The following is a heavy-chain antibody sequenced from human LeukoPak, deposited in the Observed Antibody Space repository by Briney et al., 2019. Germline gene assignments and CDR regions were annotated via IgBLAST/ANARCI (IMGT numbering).Heavy chain of an antibody. J-gene: IGHJ4*02. V-gene: IGHV1-18*01. Sequence: ASVKVSCKASGYTFTSYGISWVRQAPGQGLEWMGWISAYNGNTNYAQKLQGRVTMITDTCTRTAYMELRSMRSDDTAVYYCARVGGRPPEYCSSTSCYADYWGQGTLVTVSS. CDR2: ISAYNGNT. CDR3: ARVGGRPPEYCSSTSCYADY. D-gene: IGHD2-2*01. CDR1: GYTFTSYG.